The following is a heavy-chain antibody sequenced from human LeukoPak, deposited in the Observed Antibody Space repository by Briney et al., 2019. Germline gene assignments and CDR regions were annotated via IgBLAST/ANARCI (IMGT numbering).Heavy chain of an antibody. Sequence: GGSLRLSCAASGFTFSSYSMNWVRQAPGKGLEWVSSISSSSSYIYYADSVKGRFTISRDNAKNSLYLQMNSLRAEDTAVYYCARALFRPEPGIAADYWGQGTLVTVSS. D-gene: IGHD6-13*01. CDR1: GFTFSSYS. CDR3: ARALFRPEPGIAADY. CDR2: ISSSSSYI. J-gene: IGHJ4*02. V-gene: IGHV3-21*01.